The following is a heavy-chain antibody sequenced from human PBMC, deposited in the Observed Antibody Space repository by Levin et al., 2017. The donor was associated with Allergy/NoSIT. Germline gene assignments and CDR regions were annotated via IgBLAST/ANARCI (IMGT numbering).Heavy chain of an antibody. CDR1: GYTFTGYY. V-gene: IGHV1-2*02. J-gene: IGHJ6*02. Sequence: PVASVKVSCKASGYTFTGYYVHWVRQAPGQGLEWMGWIDPFSGDTNYAQKFQGKVTMTRDTMNTAYLELSRLRSDDTAVYYCARFPPTDQLLENPPKDFDYGLDVWGQGTTVIVSS. CDR2: IDPFSGDT. D-gene: IGHD2-2*01. CDR3: ARFPPTDQLLENPPKDFDYGLDV.